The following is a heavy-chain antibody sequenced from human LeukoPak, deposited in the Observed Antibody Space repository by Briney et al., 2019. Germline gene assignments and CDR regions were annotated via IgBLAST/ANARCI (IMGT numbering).Heavy chain of an antibody. CDR1: GGSIVSYF. J-gene: IGHJ5*02. CDR2: IYASGST. V-gene: IGHV4-4*07. Sequence: PSETLSLTRTVSGGSIVSYFWSWIRQPAGQGLEWIGRIYASGSTDYTPSLKSRVTISVDTSKNQFSLKLSSVTAADTAVYYCARGGKWFDPWGQGTLVTVSS. CDR3: ARGGKWFDP.